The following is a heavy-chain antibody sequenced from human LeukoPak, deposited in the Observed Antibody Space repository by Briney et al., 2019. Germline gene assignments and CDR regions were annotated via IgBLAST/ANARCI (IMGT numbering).Heavy chain of an antibody. V-gene: IGHV1-2*02. CDR1: GYTFTGYY. CDR3: ARDPYSGSWRNWFDP. D-gene: IGHD6-13*01. CDR2: INPNSGGT. J-gene: IGHJ5*02. Sequence: ASVKVSCKASGYTFTGYYMHWVRQAPGQGLEWMGWINPNSGGTNYAQKFQGRVTMTRDTSISTAYMELSRLRSDDTAVYYCARDPYSGSWRNWFDPWGQGTLVTVSS.